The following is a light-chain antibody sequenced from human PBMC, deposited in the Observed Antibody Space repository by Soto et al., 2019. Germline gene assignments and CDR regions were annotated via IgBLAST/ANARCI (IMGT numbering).Light chain of an antibody. CDR1: QSISSW. Sequence: DIPMTQSPSTLSASVQDRVTITCRASQSISSWLAWYQQKPGKAPKLLIYDVSSLESGVPSRFSGSGSGTEFTLTISSLQPDDSATYYCQQYNTSWTFGQGTKVEIK. CDR2: DVS. J-gene: IGKJ1*01. V-gene: IGKV1-5*01. CDR3: QQYNTSWT.